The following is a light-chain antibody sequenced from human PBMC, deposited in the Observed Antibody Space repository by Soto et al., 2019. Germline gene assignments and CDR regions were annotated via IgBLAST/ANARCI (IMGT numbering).Light chain of an antibody. V-gene: IGKV1-8*01. CDR3: QQYDSYPRELT. J-gene: IGKJ4*01. CDR2: AAS. Sequence: AIRMTQSPSSLSASTGDRVTITCRASQGISSYLAWYQQKPGKAPKLLIYAASTLQSGVPSRFSGSGSGTDFTLTISCLQSEDFATYYCQQYDSYPRELTFGGGTKVEIK. CDR1: QGISSY.